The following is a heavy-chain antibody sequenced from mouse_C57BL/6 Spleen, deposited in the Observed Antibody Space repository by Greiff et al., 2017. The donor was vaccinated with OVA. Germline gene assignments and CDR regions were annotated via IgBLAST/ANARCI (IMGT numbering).Heavy chain of an antibody. CDR1: GFSLSTSGMG. Sequence: QVTLKESGPGILQSSQTLSLTCSFSGFSLSTSGMGVSWIRQPSGKGLEWLAHIYLADDKRYNPSLKSRLTISKDTSRKQVFLQITSVDTADTATNYCARRGGGYAIDYWGQGTSVTVSS. CDR2: IYLADDK. V-gene: IGHV8-12*01. CDR3: ARRGGGYAIDY. J-gene: IGHJ4*01.